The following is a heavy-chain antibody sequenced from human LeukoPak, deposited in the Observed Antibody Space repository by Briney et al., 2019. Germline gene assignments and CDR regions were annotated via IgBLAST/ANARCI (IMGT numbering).Heavy chain of an antibody. J-gene: IGHJ4*02. D-gene: IGHD3/OR15-3a*01. CDR2: ISSSSSYI. V-gene: IGHV3-21*04. CDR1: GFTFSSYS. Sequence: GALRLSCAASGFTFSSYSMNWVRQAPGKGLEWVSSISSSSSYIYYADSVKGRFTISRGNSRNTLYLQMNSLRAEDTAVYYCAKVPLRTGLKYFDYWGQGTLVTVSS. CDR3: AKVPLRTGLKYFDY.